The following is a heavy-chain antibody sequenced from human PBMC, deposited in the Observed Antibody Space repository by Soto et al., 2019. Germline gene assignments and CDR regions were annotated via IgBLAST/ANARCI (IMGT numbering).Heavy chain of an antibody. CDR1: WFTVSSSY. D-gene: IGHD2-15*01. CDR3: TRGASGSSWWSQSSFES. V-gene: IGHV3-66*01. CDR2: IYSSGST. Sequence: EVKLVESGGGLVQPGGSLRLSCAASWFTVSSSYISWVRPAAGNRLEGVSTIYSSGSTYYADSARGRLTISRDDSKNTLYLQMNSLSVDVTAIYYCTRGASGSSWWSQSSFESWGQGTLVTVSS. J-gene: IGHJ5*01.